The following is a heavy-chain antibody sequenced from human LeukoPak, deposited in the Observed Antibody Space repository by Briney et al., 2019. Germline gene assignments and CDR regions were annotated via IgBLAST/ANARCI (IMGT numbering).Heavy chain of an antibody. CDR2: ISSSGGTI. CDR1: GFTFTNYA. CDR3: AKEGSGSYYIR. D-gene: IGHD3-10*01. V-gene: IGHV3-48*04. Sequence: PGGSLRLSCAASGFTFTNYAMNWVRQAPGKGLEWVSYISSSGGTIYYADSVKGRFTISRDNAKNSLYLQMNSLRAEDTAVYYCAKEGSGSYYIRWGQGTMVTVSS. J-gene: IGHJ3*01.